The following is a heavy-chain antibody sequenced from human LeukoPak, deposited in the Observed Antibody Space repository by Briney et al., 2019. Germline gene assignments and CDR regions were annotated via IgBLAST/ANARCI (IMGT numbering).Heavy chain of an antibody. V-gene: IGHV5-51*01. D-gene: IGHD1-26*01. Sequence: GESLKISCKGSGYSFTTYSIGWVRQMPGKGLEWMGIIYPGDSITRYSPSFQGQVIISADKSINTAYLQWTSLKASDTAIYYCARHGRGSYYYYTDVWGKGTSVTVSS. CDR1: GYSFTTYS. CDR3: ARHGRGSYYYYTDV. J-gene: IGHJ6*03. CDR2: IYPGDSIT.